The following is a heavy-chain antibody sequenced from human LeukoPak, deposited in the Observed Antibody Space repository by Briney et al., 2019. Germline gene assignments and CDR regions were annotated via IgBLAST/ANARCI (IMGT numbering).Heavy chain of an antibody. D-gene: IGHD3-22*01. J-gene: IGHJ4*02. CDR3: AKADRGDSSGYYGY. V-gene: IGHV3-23*01. CDR1: GFTFSSYW. Sequence: PGGSLRLSCAASGFTFSSYWTSWVRQAPGKGLEWVSAISGSGGSTYYADSVKGRFTISRDNSKNTLYLQMNSLRAEDTAVYYCAKADRGDSSGYYGYWSQGTLVTVSS. CDR2: ISGSGGST.